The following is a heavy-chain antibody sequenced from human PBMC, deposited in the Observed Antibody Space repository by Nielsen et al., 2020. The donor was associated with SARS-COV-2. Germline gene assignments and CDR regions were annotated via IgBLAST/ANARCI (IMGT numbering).Heavy chain of an antibody. CDR2: INPSGGST. J-gene: IGHJ4*02. D-gene: IGHD3-10*01. V-gene: IGHV1-46*04. Sequence: WVRQAPGQGLEWMGIINPSGGSTGYLQKLQGRVTMTRDTSTGTVYMELSSLRSEDTAVYYCARSLMVRGVMDYWGQGTLVTVSS. CDR3: ARSLMVRGVMDY.